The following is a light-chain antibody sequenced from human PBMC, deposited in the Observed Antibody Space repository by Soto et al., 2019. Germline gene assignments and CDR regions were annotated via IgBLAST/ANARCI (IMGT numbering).Light chain of an antibody. V-gene: IGLV2-23*01. J-gene: IGLJ2*01. CDR1: SSDVGSYNL. CDR3: CSYAGSSTYVV. Sequence: QSVLTQPASVSGSPGQSITISCTGTSSDVGSYNLVSWYQQHPGKAPKLMIYEGSKRPSGVSNRFSGSKSGNTASLTISGLQAEDEADYDSCSYAGSSTYVVFGGGTQLTVL. CDR2: EGS.